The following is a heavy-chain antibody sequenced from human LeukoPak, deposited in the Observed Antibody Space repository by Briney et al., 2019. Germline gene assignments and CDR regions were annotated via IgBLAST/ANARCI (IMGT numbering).Heavy chain of an antibody. J-gene: IGHJ5*02. CDR3: VRDYGGGSFDP. Sequence: GGSLRLSCVAAPGFPFSISAINWVRQAPGKGLEWVSGITGSSSHIYYADSVRGRFTISRDNAQNSVFLQMNSLGAEDTAVYYCVRDYGGGSFDPWGQGTLVTVSS. CDR1: GFPFSISA. V-gene: IGHV3-21*01. CDR2: ITGSSSHI. D-gene: IGHD1-26*01.